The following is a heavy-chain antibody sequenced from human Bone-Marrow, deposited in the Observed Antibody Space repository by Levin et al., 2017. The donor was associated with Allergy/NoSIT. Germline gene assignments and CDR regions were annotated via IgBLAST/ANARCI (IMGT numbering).Heavy chain of an antibody. CDR1: GFTLNDHY. V-gene: IGHV1-2*02. Sequence: ASVKVSCKASGFTLNDHYVHWVRQAPGQGFEWVGWINPDSGGTLYAHNFKGRVTMTTDTSTATLYMELTSLRPDDTATYYCAKNFDSWSGPPFDPWGQGTLVIVSS. D-gene: IGHD3-3*01. J-gene: IGHJ5*02. CDR3: AKNFDSWSGPPFDP. CDR2: INPDSGGT.